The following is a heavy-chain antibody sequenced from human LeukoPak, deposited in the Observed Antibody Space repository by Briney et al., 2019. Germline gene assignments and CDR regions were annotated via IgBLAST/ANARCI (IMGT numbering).Heavy chain of an antibody. CDR1: GFTFSSYA. CDR2: ISYDGSNK. V-gene: IGHV3-30*04. CDR3: ARGNSGIRDY. J-gene: IGHJ4*02. Sequence: GGSLRLSCAASGFTFSSYAMHWVRQAPGKGLEWVAVISYDGSNKYYADSVKGRFTISRDNSKNTLYLQMNSLRAEDTAVYYCARGNSGIRDYWGQGTL. D-gene: IGHD1/OR15-1a*01.